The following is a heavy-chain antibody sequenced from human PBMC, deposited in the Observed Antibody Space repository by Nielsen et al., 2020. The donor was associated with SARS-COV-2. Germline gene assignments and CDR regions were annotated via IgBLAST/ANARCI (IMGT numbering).Heavy chain of an antibody. CDR3: ARGPSSSGGQPGRN. Sequence: ASVKVSCKASGYTFTSYAMHWVRQAPGQRLEWMGWINAGNGNTKYSQKFQGRVTMTTDTSTSTAYMELRSLRSDDTAVYYCARGPSSSGGQPGRNWGQGTLVTVSS. J-gene: IGHJ4*02. CDR1: GYTFTSYA. CDR2: INAGNGNT. D-gene: IGHD6-13*01. V-gene: IGHV1-3*01.